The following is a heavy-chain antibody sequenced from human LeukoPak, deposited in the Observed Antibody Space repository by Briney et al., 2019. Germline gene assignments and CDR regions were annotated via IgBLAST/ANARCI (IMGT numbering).Heavy chain of an antibody. CDR3: ARDFASGRPAYYYDSTDAFDI. D-gene: IGHD3-22*01. CDR2: ISSSSSYI. Sequence: GGSLRLSCAASGFTFSSYSMNWVRQAPGKGLEWVSSISSSSSYIYYADSVKGRFTIPRDNAKNSLYLQMNSLRAEDTAVYYCARDFASGRPAYYYDSTDAFDIWGQGTMVTVSS. V-gene: IGHV3-21*01. CDR1: GFTFSSYS. J-gene: IGHJ3*02.